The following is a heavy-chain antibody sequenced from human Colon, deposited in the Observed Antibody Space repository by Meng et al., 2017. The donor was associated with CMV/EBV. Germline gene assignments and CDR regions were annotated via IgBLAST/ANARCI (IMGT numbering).Heavy chain of an antibody. D-gene: IGHD3-10*01. J-gene: IGHJ4*02. Sequence: QLGGSGGGFVPPGGHLRPSCAASGFTVSTSYMSWVRQAPGKGLEWVSIIYDDDSTYYADSVYDRFTLSRDISKNTVYLQVNSLRAEDTAVYYCARAGRRNFPHIFDSWGQGTLVTVSS. V-gene: IGHV3-66*01. CDR3: ARAGRRNFPHIFDS. CDR1: GFTVSTSY. CDR2: IYDDDST.